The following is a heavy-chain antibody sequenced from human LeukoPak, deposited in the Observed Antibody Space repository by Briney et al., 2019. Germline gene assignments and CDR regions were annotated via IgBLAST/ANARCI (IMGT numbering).Heavy chain of an antibody. V-gene: IGHV4-34*01. J-gene: IGHJ6*04. D-gene: IGHD3-10*01. CDR3: ARAPKTVTMVQGVIISAVDV. Sequence: SETLSLTCTVYGGSFTNYLWSWIRQPPGKGLEWIGEITHSGSTNYNPSLKSRVTISVDTSKNQFSLKLSSVTAADTAVYYCARAPKTVTMVQGVIISAVDVWGKGTTVTVSS. CDR2: ITHSGST. CDR1: GGSFTNYL.